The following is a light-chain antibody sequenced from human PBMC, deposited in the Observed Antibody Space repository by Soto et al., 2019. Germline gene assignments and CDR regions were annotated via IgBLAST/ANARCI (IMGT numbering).Light chain of an antibody. V-gene: IGLV1-51*01. CDR1: SSNIGSNY. CDR2: DNN. CDR3: GTWDSGLSAV. J-gene: IGLJ2*01. Sequence: QSVLTQPPSVSAARGQKVTISCSGTSSNIGSNYVSWYQHLPGTAPKLLIYDNNKRSSGIPDRFSGSQSGTSATLDITGLQTGDEADYYCGTWDSGLSAVFGGGTKLTVL.